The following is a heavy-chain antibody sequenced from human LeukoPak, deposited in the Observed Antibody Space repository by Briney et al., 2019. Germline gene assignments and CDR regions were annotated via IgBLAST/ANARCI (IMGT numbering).Heavy chain of an antibody. CDR2: IYYGGST. V-gene: IGHV4-59*01. J-gene: IGHJ4*02. CDR3: ARFSSIAARFDY. D-gene: IGHD6-6*01. CDR1: GGSISSYY. Sequence: PSETLSLTCTVSGGSISSYYWSWIRQPPGKGLEWIGYIYYGGSTNYNPSLKSRVTISVDTSKNQFSLKLSSVTAADTAVYYCARFSSIAARFDYWGQGTLVTVSS.